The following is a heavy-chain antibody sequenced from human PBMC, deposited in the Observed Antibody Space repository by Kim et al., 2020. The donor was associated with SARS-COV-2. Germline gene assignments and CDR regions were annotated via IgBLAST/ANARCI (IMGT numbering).Heavy chain of an antibody. J-gene: IGHJ3*02. CDR2: ISSSRSNI. Sequence: GGSLRLSCAASGFTFSSYSMNWVRQAPGKGLEWVSSISSSRSNIYYADSVKGRFTISRDNAKNSLYLQMNSLRAEDTAVYYCARDHGATIVAFDIWGQGTMVTVSS. V-gene: IGHV3-21*01. CDR1: GFTFSSYS. D-gene: IGHD1-26*01. CDR3: ARDHGATIVAFDI.